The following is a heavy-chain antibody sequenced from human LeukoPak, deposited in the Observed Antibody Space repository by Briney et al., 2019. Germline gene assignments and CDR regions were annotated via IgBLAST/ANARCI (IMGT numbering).Heavy chain of an antibody. CDR2: INPTGGSS. CDR1: GYTFTNYY. D-gene: IGHD1-20*01. V-gene: IGHV1-46*01. J-gene: IGHJ4*02. Sequence: GASVKVSYKASGYTFTNYYMHWVRQAPGQGLEWMGIINPTGGSSSYAQKFQGRVTMTRDTSTSTVYMELSSLRSEDTAVYYCARDITGTTPSDYWGQGTLVTVSS. CDR3: ARDITGTTPSDY.